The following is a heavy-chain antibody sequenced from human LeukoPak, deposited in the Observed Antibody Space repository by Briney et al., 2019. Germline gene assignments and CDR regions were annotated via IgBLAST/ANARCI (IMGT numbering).Heavy chain of an antibody. V-gene: IGHV3-23*01. D-gene: IGHD6-13*01. CDR2: TGGSGAST. CDR1: GFTLSNYA. Sequence: GGSLRLSCAASGFTLSNYAMNWVRQAPGKGLDWVSATGGSGASTYYADSVKGRFTLSRDNSANMLYLQMNSLTAEDTAVYHCARSPASGTWYFDLWGQGTPVIVSS. CDR3: ARSPASGTWYFDL. J-gene: IGHJ4*02.